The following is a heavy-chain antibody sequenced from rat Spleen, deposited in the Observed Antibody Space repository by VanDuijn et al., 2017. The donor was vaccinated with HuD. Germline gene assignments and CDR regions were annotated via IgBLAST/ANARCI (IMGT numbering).Heavy chain of an antibody. CDR3: ATSGYTTDYFYPLVGY. V-gene: IGHV5-25*01. Sequence: EVQLVESGGGLVQPGRSLKLSCAASGFTFSDYNMAWVRQAPTKGLEWVASISPSGGNTYYRDSVKGRFTISRDNEKITLYLQMDSLRSEDTATYYCATSGYTTDYFYPLVGYWGQGVMVTVSS. D-gene: IGHD1-6*01. CDR2: ISPSGGNT. J-gene: IGHJ2*01. CDR1: GFTFSDYN.